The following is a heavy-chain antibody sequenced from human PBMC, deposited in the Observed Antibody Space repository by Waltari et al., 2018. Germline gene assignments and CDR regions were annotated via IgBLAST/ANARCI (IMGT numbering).Heavy chain of an antibody. CDR1: GGSISSGDYY. V-gene: IGHV4-30-4*08. D-gene: IGHD3-22*01. J-gene: IGHJ3*02. CDR2: IYHSGST. CDR3: ARVHYYDSSGYADAFDI. Sequence: QVQLQESGPGLVKPSQTLSLTCTVSGGSISSGDYYWSWIRQPPGKGLEWIGSIYHSGSTYYNPSLKSRVTISVDTSKNQFSLKLSSVTAADTAVYYCARVHYYDSSGYADAFDIWGQGTMVTVSS.